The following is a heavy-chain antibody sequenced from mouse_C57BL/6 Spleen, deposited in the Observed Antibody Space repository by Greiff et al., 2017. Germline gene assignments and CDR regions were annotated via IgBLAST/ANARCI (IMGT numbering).Heavy chain of an antibody. Sequence: QVHVKQSGPGLVQPSQSLSITCTVSGFSLTSYGVHWVRQSPGKGLEWLGVIWSGGSTDYNAAFISRMSISKDNSKSQVFFKMNSLQADDTAIYYCARNPSSYGSSYVDAMDYWGQGTSVTVSS. CDR3: ARNPSSYGSSYVDAMDY. V-gene: IGHV2-2*01. CDR1: GFSLTSYG. CDR2: IWSGGST. D-gene: IGHD1-1*01. J-gene: IGHJ4*01.